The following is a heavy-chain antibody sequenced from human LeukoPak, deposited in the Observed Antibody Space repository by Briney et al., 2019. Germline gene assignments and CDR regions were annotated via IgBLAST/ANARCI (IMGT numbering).Heavy chain of an antibody. V-gene: IGHV3-21*01. CDR3: AREFEYRTSGAGY. J-gene: IGHJ4*02. CDR1: GFTFSSYS. Sequence: PGGSLRLSCAASGFTFSSYSMNWVRQAPGKGLEWVSSMSINSGLKYHADSVKGRFTISRDNAKNSPYLQMNSLRAEDTAVYYCAREFEYRTSGAGYWGQGTLVTVSS. CDR2: MSINSGLK. D-gene: IGHD6-6*01.